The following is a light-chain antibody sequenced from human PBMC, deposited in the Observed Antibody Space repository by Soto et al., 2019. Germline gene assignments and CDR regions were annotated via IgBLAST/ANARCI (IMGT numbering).Light chain of an antibody. CDR2: DTS. Sequence: EIVLTQSLGTLSLSPGERATLSCRASQSVSSNYLAWYQQNPGQAPRLLIYDTSTRATGIPDRLSGSGSGTVFTFTISRLEPEDFVVYYCQHYGSSSGTFGQGTKVEIK. CDR3: QHYGSSSGT. CDR1: QSVSSNY. V-gene: IGKV3-20*01. J-gene: IGKJ1*01.